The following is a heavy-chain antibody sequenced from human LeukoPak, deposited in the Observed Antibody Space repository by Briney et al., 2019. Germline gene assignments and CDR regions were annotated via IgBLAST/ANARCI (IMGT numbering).Heavy chain of an antibody. CDR2: TDADGRNT. V-gene: IGHV3-74*01. J-gene: IGHJ4*02. Sequence: GGSLRLSCAASGFTFTAYWMHWVRQAPGKGLVWVSRTDADGRNTNYADSVKGRFTISRDNAKNTLYLQMNSLTVEDTALYYCARGLYGGPPGFDYWGQGSLVTVSS. CDR1: GFTFTAYW. D-gene: IGHD4-17*01. CDR3: ARGLYGGPPGFDY.